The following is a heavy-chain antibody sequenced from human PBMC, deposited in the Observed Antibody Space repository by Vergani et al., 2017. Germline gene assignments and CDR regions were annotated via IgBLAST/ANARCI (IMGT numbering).Heavy chain of an antibody. CDR2: IIPILGIA. Sequence: QVQLVQSGAEVKKPGASVKVSCKASGGTFSSYAISWVRQAPGQGLEWMGRIIPILGIANYAQKFQGRVTITADKSTSTAYMELSSLRSEDTAVYYCARNRDSGSYDGYWGQGTLVTVSS. CDR3: ARNRDSGSYDGY. CDR1: GGTFSSYA. J-gene: IGHJ4*02. D-gene: IGHD1-26*01. V-gene: IGHV1-69*04.